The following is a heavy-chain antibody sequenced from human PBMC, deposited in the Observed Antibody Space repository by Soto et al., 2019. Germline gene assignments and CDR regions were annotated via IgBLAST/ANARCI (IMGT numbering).Heavy chain of an antibody. D-gene: IGHD1-26*01. J-gene: IGHJ3*02. CDR1: GYTFTGYY. CDR2: INPNSGGT. V-gene: IGHV1-2*04. Sequence: GASVKVSCKASGYTFTGYYMHWVRQAPGQGLEWMGWINPNSGGTNYAQKFQGWVTMTRDTSISTAYMELSRLRSDDTAVYYCARGASGQPQPHEDAFDIWGQGTMVTVSS. CDR3: ARGASGQPQPHEDAFDI.